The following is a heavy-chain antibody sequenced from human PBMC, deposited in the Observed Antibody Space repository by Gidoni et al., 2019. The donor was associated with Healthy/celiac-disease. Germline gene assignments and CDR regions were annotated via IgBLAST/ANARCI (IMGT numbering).Heavy chain of an antibody. CDR1: GFTFRSYS. V-gene: IGHV3-21*01. D-gene: IGHD6-19*01. CDR3: ATAGIAVAGSGMCFDY. J-gene: IGHJ4*02. CDR2: MSRSSSYR. Sequence: EVQLVESGGGLVKPGGSLRLSCAASGFTFRSYSMNWVRQAPGKGLEWVSSMSRSSSYRSYADSVKGRFTISRDNAKNSLYLQMNSLRAEDTAVYYCATAGIAVAGSGMCFDYWGQGTLVTVSS.